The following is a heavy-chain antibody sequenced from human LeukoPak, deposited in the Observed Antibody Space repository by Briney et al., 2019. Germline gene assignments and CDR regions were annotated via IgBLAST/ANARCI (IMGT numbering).Heavy chain of an antibody. CDR2: ISYDGSNK. J-gene: IGHJ4*02. D-gene: IGHD4-17*01. CDR3: AKEEEDGLDY. CDR1: GFTFSGYG. V-gene: IGHV3-30*18. Sequence: GGSLRLSCAASGFTFSGYGMHWVRQAPGKGLEWVAVISYDGSNKYYADSVKGRFTISRDNSKNTLYLQMNSLRAEDTAVYYCAKEEEDGLDYWGQGTLVTVSS.